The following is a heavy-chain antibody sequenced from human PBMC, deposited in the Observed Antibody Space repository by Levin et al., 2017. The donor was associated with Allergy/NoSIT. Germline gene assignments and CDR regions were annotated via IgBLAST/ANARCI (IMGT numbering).Heavy chain of an antibody. CDR2: IYYSGST. V-gene: IGHV4-30-4*01. CDR1: GGSISSGDYY. D-gene: IGHD1-26*01. Sequence: LRLSCTVSGGSISSGDYYWSWIRQPPGKGLEWIGYIYYSGSTYYNPSLKSRVTISVDTSKNQFSLKLSSVTAADTAVYYCARVSGRVVDYWGQGTLVTVSS. CDR3: ARVSGRVVDY. J-gene: IGHJ4*02.